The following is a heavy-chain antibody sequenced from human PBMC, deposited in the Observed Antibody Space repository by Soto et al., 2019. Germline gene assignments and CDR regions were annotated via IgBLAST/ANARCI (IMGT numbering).Heavy chain of an antibody. D-gene: IGHD3-16*01. J-gene: IGHJ6*02. CDR1: GGSVSSGSYY. CDR3: ARVSLGDGMDV. V-gene: IGHV4-61*01. Sequence: SETLSLTRTVSGGSVSSGSYYWGWIRQPPGKGLEWIGYIYYSGSTNYNPSLKSRVTISVDTSKNQFSLKLSSVTAADTAVYYCARVSLGDGMDVWGQGTTVTVSS. CDR2: IYYSGST.